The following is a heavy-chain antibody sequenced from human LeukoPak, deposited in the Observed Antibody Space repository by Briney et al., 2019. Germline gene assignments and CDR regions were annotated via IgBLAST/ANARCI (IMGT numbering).Heavy chain of an antibody. CDR1: GGSISSYY. CDR3: ARVLGDSSGYYKGTAFDY. CDR2: IYYSGST. Sequence: KSSETLSLTCTVSGGSISSYYWSWIRQPPGKGLEWIGSIYYSGSTYYNPSLKSRVTISVDTSKNQFSLKLSSVTAADTAVYYCARVLGDSSGYYKGTAFDYWGQGTLVTVSS. V-gene: IGHV4-59*12. D-gene: IGHD3-22*01. J-gene: IGHJ4*02.